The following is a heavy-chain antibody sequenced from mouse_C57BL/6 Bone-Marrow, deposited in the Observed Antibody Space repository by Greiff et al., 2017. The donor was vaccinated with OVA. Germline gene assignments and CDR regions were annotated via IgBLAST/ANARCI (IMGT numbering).Heavy chain of an antibody. Sequence: VKLQQSGAELVRPGTSVKVSCKASGYAFTNYLIEWVKQRPGQGLEWIGVINPGSGGTNYNEKFKGKATLTADKSSSTAYMQLSSLTSEDSAVYFCARDPYYYGSSYWYFDVWGTGTTVTVSS. V-gene: IGHV1-54*01. CDR3: ARDPYYYGSSYWYFDV. D-gene: IGHD1-1*01. CDR1: GYAFTNYL. J-gene: IGHJ1*03. CDR2: INPGSGGT.